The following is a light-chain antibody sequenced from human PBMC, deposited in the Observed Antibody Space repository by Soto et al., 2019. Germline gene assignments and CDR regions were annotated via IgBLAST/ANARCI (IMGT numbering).Light chain of an antibody. CDR2: GAS. CDR1: RSISNY. CDR3: QQSYTAPYT. Sequence: DIQMTQSPSSLSASVGDAVSLTCRASRSISNYLNWYQQKPGRAPKLLISGASSLQRGVPSRFSGSGSGTTFPLTITRLQPDDFAIYFCQQSYTAPYTFGPGTKGEIK. J-gene: IGKJ3*01. V-gene: IGKV1-39*01.